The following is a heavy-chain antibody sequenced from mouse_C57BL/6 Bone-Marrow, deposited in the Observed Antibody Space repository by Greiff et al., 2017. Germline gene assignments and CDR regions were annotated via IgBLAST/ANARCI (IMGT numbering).Heavy chain of an antibody. V-gene: IGHV5-12*01. J-gene: IGHJ3*01. CDR3: ARQGTGSFAD. Sequence: EVHLVESGGGLVQPGGSLKLSCAASGFTFSDYYMYWVRQTLEKRLAWVAYISNGGGSTYSPDPVKGRFTISRDNAKNTLYLQMSRLKSEDTARYYCARQGTGSFADWGQGTLVTVSA. D-gene: IGHD4-1*01. CDR1: GFTFSDYY. CDR2: ISNGGGST.